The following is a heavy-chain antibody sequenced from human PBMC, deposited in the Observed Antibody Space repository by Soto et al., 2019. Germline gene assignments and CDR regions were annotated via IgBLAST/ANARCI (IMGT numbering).Heavy chain of an antibody. Sequence: QMQLVQSGGGLVKPGGSLTLSCKGSGFTFSDYYMIWVRQTPGKGLEWLAYISDSGSTIYYADSVRARFTIFRENAANSVYLQLDGLTDGDTAFYYCARGGSGWTRGGWLGPLGQGALVTVSS. CDR3: ARGGSGWTRGGWLGP. CDR1: GFTFSDYY. D-gene: IGHD6-25*01. J-gene: IGHJ5*02. CDR2: ISDSGSTI. V-gene: IGHV3-11*01.